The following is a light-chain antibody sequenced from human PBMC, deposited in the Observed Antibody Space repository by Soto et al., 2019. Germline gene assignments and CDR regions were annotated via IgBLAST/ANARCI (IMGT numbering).Light chain of an antibody. J-gene: IGKJ3*01. CDR2: GAS. V-gene: IGKV3-20*01. CDR1: QSVSSSY. CDR3: QQYSSSPPEFT. Sequence: EIVLTQSPGTLSLSPGERATLSCRASQSVSSSYLAWYQQRTGQAPRLLIFGASYRATGIPDRFSGSGSGTDFTLTISRLEPEDFAVYYCQQYSSSPPEFTFGPGTKVDSK.